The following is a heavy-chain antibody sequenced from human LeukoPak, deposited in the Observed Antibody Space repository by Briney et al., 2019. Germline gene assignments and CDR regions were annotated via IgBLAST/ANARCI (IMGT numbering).Heavy chain of an antibody. CDR1: GFTFSSYA. CDR3: AREVIAAGYY. J-gene: IGHJ4*02. Sequence: PGGSLRLSCAASGFTFSSYAMHWVRQAPGKGLEWVAVISYDGSNKYYADSVKGRFTISRDNSKNTLFLQMNSLRAEDTAVYYCAREVIAAGYYWGQGTLVTVSS. D-gene: IGHD6-25*01. CDR2: ISYDGSNK. V-gene: IGHV3-30-3*01.